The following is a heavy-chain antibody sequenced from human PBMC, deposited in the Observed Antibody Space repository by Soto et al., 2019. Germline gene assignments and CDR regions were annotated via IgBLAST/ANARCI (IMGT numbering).Heavy chain of an antibody. CDR3: ARGPPVNVGWFDP. CDR1: GFTFSSYW. CDR2: INSDGSST. Sequence: GGSLRLSCAASGFTFSSYWMHWVRQAPGKGLVWVSRINSDGSSTSYADSVKGRFPISRDNAKNTLFLQMNSLRAEDTAVYYCARGPPVNVGWFDPWGQGTLVTVSS. V-gene: IGHV3-74*01. D-gene: IGHD1-1*01. J-gene: IGHJ5*02.